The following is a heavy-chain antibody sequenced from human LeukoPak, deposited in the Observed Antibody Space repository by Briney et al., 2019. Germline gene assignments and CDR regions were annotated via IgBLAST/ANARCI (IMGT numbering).Heavy chain of an antibody. D-gene: IGHD3-16*01. CDR1: GCSISSYY. Sequence: PSETLSLTCTVSGCSISSYYWSWIRQPPGKGLEWIGYIYYSGSTNYNPSLNSRVTISVDTSKNQFSLKLSSVTPADTAVYYCARDGLSWGFDYWGQGTLVTVSS. CDR3: ARDGLSWGFDY. V-gene: IGHV4-59*01. J-gene: IGHJ4*02. CDR2: IYYSGST.